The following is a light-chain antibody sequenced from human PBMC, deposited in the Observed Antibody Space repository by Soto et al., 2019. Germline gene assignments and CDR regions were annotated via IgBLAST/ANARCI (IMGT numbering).Light chain of an antibody. V-gene: IGKV3-20*01. Sequence: EVVLTQSPGTLSLSTGEGATLSCRASQTVRNNYLAWYQQKPGQAPRLLIYDASSRATGIPDRFSGGGSGTDFTLTISRLEPEDFAVYYCQQVSCHPLTFGGGTKVDI. CDR2: DAS. CDR3: QQVSCHPLT. CDR1: QTVRNNY. J-gene: IGKJ4*01.